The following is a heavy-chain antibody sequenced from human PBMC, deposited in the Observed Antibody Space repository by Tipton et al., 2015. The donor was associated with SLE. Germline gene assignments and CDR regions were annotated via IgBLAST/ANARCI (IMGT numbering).Heavy chain of an antibody. CDR3: ARDGPMVGDGLDV. CDR2: IYDTGTT. J-gene: IGHJ3*01. Sequence: TLSLTCTVSGGSISIGGYYWTWIRQHPGKGLEWIGYIYDTGTTYYNPSLKSRVTMSVDTSKNHFSLRVSSVTAADTAVHFCARDGPMVGDGLDVWGQGTMVTVSS. D-gene: IGHD3-10*01. V-gene: IGHV4-31*03. CDR1: GGSISIGGYY.